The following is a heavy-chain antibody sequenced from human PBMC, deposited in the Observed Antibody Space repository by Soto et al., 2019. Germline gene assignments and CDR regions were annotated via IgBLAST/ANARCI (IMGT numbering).Heavy chain of an antibody. J-gene: IGHJ4*02. CDR3: ASQYYDSSGYYPL. V-gene: IGHV4-59*01. CDR1: GGSISSYY. Sequence: SETLSLTCTVSGGSISSYYWSWIRQPPGKGLEWIGYIYYSGTTNYNPSLKSRVTISVDTSKNQFSLKLSSVTAADTAVYYCASQYYDSSGYYPLWGQGTLVTVSS. CDR2: IYYSGTT. D-gene: IGHD3-22*01.